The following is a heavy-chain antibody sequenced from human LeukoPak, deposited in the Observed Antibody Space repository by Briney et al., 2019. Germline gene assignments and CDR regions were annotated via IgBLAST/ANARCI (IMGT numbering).Heavy chain of an antibody. CDR2: IYYSGST. J-gene: IGHJ3*02. CDR1: GGSISSSSYY. V-gene: IGHV4-39*07. CDR3: ARGGIVVVANHAFDI. D-gene: IGHD2-15*01. Sequence: SETLSLTCTVSGGSISSSSYYWGWIRQPPGKGLEWIGSIYYSGSTYYNPSLKSRVTISVDTSKNQFSLKLSSVTAADTAVYYCARGGIVVVANHAFDIWGQGTMVTVSS.